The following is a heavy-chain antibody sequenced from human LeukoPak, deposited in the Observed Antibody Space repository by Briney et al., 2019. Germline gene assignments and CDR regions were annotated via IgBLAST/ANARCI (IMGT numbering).Heavy chain of an antibody. Sequence: GGSLRLSCAASGFTFSSYAMTWVRQAPGKGLEWVSAISGSDGTTYYADSVKGRFTISRDNAKNSLYLQMNSLRDEDTAFYYCARDSGYYYGSGSYYNGCDYWGQGTLVTVSS. J-gene: IGHJ4*02. V-gene: IGHV3-23*01. CDR3: ARDSGYYYGSGSYYNGCDY. D-gene: IGHD3-10*01. CDR1: GFTFSSYA. CDR2: ISGSDGTT.